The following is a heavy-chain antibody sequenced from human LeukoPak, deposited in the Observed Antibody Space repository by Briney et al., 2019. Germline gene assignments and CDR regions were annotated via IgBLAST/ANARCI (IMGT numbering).Heavy chain of an antibody. CDR2: IYGGGST. CDR1: GLTVSSNY. CDR3: AREDPGHWSRRAFDI. Sequence: GGSLRLSCAASGLTVSSNYMSWVRQAPGKGLEWVSVIYGGGSTYYADSVKGRFTIPRDNSKNTLYLQMNSLSAEDTAVYYCAREDPGHWSRRAFDIWGQGTVVTVTS. J-gene: IGHJ3*02. V-gene: IGHV3-53*01. D-gene: IGHD2-8*02.